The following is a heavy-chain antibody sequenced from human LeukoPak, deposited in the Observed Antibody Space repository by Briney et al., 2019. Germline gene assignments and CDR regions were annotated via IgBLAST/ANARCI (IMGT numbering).Heavy chain of an antibody. CDR2: ISYSGST. CDR3: ARHSGSSPHYFDY. J-gene: IGHJ4*02. CDR1: GVSISSYY. D-gene: IGHD1-26*01. Sequence: SETLSLTCTVSGVSISSYYWSWIRQPPGKGLEWIGYISYSGSTNYNPSLKSRVTISVDTPKSQFSLKLSSVTAADTALYYCARHSGSSPHYFDYWGQGTLVTVSS. V-gene: IGHV4-59*01.